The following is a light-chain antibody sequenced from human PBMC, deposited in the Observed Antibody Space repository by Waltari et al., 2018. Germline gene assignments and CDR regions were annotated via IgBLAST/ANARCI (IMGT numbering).Light chain of an antibody. CDR2: GVS. J-gene: IGKJ4*01. CDR1: QIVSNNY. Sequence: NVLTQSPGTLPLSPGERATLSCRASQIVSNNYLAWYQQQPGQAPRLLIYGVSSRATGIPDRFSGSGSGTDFTLTISRLEPEDSAVYFCHLYGSARTFGGGTKVEIK. V-gene: IGKV3-20*01. CDR3: HLYGSART.